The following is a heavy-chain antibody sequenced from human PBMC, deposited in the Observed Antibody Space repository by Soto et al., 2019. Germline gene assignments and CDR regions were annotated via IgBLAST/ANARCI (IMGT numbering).Heavy chain of an antibody. CDR1: GFTFSSYG. D-gene: IGHD1-26*01. CDR2: ISYDGSNK. V-gene: IGHV3-30*18. Sequence: PGGSLRLSCAASGFTFSSYGMHWVRQAPGKGLEWVAVISYDGSNKYYADSVKGRFTISRDNSKNTLYLQMNSLRAEDTAVYYCAKGHNIVGSTGGGLDIWGQGTMVTVSS. J-gene: IGHJ3*02. CDR3: AKGHNIVGSTGGGLDI.